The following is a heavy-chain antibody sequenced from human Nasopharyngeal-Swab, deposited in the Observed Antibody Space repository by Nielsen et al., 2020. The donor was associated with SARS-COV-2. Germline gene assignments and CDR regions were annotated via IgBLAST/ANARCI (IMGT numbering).Heavy chain of an antibody. V-gene: IGHV3-23*01. Sequence: GGSLRLSCVVSGFTFRSYAMSWVRQAPGKGLEWVSSITSSGEKTDYADSVKGRFTISRDNAKNSLYLQMDSLGDEDTAVYYCARDFGDYTFDYWGQGTLVTVSS. J-gene: IGHJ4*02. D-gene: IGHD4-17*01. CDR2: ITSSGEKT. CDR1: GFTFRSYA. CDR3: ARDFGDYTFDY.